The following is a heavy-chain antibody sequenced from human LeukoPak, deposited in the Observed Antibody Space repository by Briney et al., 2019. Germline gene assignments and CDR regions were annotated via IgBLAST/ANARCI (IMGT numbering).Heavy chain of an antibody. CDR2: IYYSGDTSGST. D-gene: IGHD3-16*01. CDR1: GGSISNYY. J-gene: IGHJ6*03. Sequence: SETLSLTCTVSGGSISNYYWSWVRQPPGKGLEYIGYIYYSGDTSGSTDYNPSLKSRVTISVDTSKNQFSLKLSSVTAADTAVYYCARNRLIGHYMDVWGKGTTVTVSS. CDR3: ARNRLIGHYMDV. V-gene: IGHV4-59*08.